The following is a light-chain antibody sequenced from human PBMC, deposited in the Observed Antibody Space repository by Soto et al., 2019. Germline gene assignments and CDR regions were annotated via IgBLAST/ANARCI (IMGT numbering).Light chain of an antibody. Sequence: DIVMTQSPLSLPVTPGEPASISCRSSQSLLHSNGKNYLDWYLQKPGQSPQLLIYLGSNRASGVSDRFSGSGSGRDFTLKISRVEAGDVGVYYCMQSIQPPPAFGGGTKVEIK. CDR3: MQSIQPPPA. CDR2: LGS. J-gene: IGKJ4*01. CDR1: QSLLHSNGKNY. V-gene: IGKV2-28*01.